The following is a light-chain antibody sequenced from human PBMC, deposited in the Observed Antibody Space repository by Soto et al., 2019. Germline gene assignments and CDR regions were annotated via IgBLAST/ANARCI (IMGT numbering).Light chain of an antibody. V-gene: IGKV3-15*01. CDR1: QTVSSN. CDR2: GAS. Sequence: EIVMTQSPATLSVSPGERATLSCRASQTVSSNLAWYQQKPGQAPRLLIYGASTRATGIPARFSGSGSGTEVTLTILSLQSEDFAVYYCQQYNNWPLTFGGGTKVDIK. J-gene: IGKJ4*01. CDR3: QQYNNWPLT.